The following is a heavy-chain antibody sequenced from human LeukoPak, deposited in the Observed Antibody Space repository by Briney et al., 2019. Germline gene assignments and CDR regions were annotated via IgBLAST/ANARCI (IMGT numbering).Heavy chain of an antibody. D-gene: IGHD1-26*01. CDR3: AKDRSGSYSPVPFDAFDV. J-gene: IGHJ3*01. CDR1: GYIFIGYY. CDR2: INPNSGGT. V-gene: IGHV1-2*02. Sequence: ASVKVSCKASGYIFIGYYVHWVRQAPGQGLEWMGWINPNSGGTNFAQKFQGRVTMTRETSNNTAYMDLSRLTSDDTAVYYCAKDRSGSYSPVPFDAFDVWGQGTMVNVSS.